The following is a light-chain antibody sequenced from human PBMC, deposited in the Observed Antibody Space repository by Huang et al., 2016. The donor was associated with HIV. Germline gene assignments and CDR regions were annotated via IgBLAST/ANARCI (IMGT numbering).Light chain of an antibody. V-gene: IGKV1-5*03. CDR2: TAS. J-gene: IGKJ1*01. CDR1: QSISSW. Sequence: DIQITQSPSTLSASVGVRVTITCRASQSISSWLAWYQQKPGKAPKLLIYTASNLESGVRSRFSGSGSETEFTLTIRKLQPVAFATYYRQQFYSYSTFGQGTKVEIK. CDR3: QQFYSYST.